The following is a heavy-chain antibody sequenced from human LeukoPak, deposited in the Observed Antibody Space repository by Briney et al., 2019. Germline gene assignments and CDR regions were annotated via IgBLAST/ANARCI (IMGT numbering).Heavy chain of an antibody. CDR3: ARDPGGTIFGVVIPNYCYYYYMDV. D-gene: IGHD3-3*01. CDR1: GYTFTGYY. J-gene: IGHJ6*03. CDR2: INPNSGGT. Sequence: ASVKVSCKASGYTFTGYYMHWVRQAPGQGLEWMGWINPNSGGTNYAQKFQGRVTMTRDTSISTAYMELSRLRSDDTAVYYCARDPGGTIFGVVIPNYCYYYYMDVWGKGTTVTVSS. V-gene: IGHV1-2*02.